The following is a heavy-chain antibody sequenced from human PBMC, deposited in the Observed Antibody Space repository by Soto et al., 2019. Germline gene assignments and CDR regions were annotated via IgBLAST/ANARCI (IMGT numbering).Heavy chain of an antibody. V-gene: IGHV1-69*01. CDR1: GGTFSSYA. Sequence: QVQLVQSGAEVKKPGSSVKVSCKASGGTFSSYAISWVRQAPGQGLEWMGGIIPIFGTANYAQKFQGRVTITADESTSTAYLELSSLRSEDTAVYYCAREGGIAAAGRRLSWFDPWGQGTLVTVSS. CDR3: AREGGIAAAGRRLSWFDP. D-gene: IGHD6-13*01. J-gene: IGHJ5*02. CDR2: IIPIFGTA.